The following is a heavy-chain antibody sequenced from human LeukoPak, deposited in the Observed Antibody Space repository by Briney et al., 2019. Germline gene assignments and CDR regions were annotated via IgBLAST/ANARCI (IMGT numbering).Heavy chain of an antibody. CDR3: ARFRYSSGWFDY. CDR1: GGSITTTTSY. J-gene: IGHJ4*02. V-gene: IGHV4-39*01. D-gene: IGHD6-19*01. CDR2: SYYGGTT. Sequence: PSETLSLTCTVSGGSITTTTSYWGWIRQPPGKGLEWIGGSYYGGTTFYNPSLKSRVTISVDTSKNQFSLNLSSVTATDTAVYYCARFRYSSGWFDYWGQGMLVTVSS.